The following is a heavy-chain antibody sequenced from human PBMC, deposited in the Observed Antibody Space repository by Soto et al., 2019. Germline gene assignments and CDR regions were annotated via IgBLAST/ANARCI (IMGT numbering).Heavy chain of an antibody. V-gene: IGHV5-10-1*01. J-gene: IGHJ6*02. CDR3: ARRRIGYCSGGSCYAGMDV. Sequence: GESLKISCKGSGYSFTSYWISWVRQVPGKGLEWMGRIDPSDSYTNYSPSFQGHVTISADKSISTAYLQWSSLKASDTAMYYCARRRIGYCSGGSCYAGMDVWGQGTTVTVSS. CDR2: IDPSDSYT. CDR1: GYSFTSYW. D-gene: IGHD2-15*01.